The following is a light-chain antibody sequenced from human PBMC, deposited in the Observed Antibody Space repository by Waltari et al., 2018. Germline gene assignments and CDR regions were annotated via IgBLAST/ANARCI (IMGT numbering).Light chain of an antibody. CDR3: QQSYSSPYT. J-gene: IGKJ2*01. CDR1: QTFNSY. CDR2: AAS. V-gene: IGKV1-39*01. Sequence: DIQMTQSPSSLSASIGDRVTISCRASQTFNSYLNWYQHKPGKAPKILIYAASSLQSGVSSRFSGSGSGTDFTLTISGLQPEDSATYYCQQSYSSPYTFGQGTKLEIK.